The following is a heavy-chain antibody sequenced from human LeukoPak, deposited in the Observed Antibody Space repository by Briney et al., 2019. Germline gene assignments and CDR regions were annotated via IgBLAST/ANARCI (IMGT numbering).Heavy chain of an antibody. D-gene: IGHD3-3*01. CDR3: AKYYDFDYFDY. CDR2: INQDGSAK. V-gene: IGHV3-7*01. CDR1: GFTFSSYW. J-gene: IGHJ4*02. Sequence: PGESLRLSCAASGFTFSSYWMSWVRQAPGKGLQWVANINQDGSAKYYVDSVKGRFTISRDNSKNSLYLQMNSLGAEDTAVYYCAKYYDFDYFDYWGQGTLVTVSS.